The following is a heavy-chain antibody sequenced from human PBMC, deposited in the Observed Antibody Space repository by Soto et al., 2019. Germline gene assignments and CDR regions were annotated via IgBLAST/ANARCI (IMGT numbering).Heavy chain of an antibody. D-gene: IGHD6-13*01. CDR3: TSIAAAVHYYYYGMDV. J-gene: IGHJ6*02. CDR1: GFTFSGSA. CDR2: TRSKANSYAT. V-gene: IGHV3-73*01. Sequence: SGGSLRLSCAASGFTFSGSAMHWVRQASGKGLEWVGRTRSKANSYATAYAASVKGRFTISRDDSKNTAYLQMNSLKTEDTAVYYCTSIAAAVHYYYYGMDVWGQGTTVTVSS.